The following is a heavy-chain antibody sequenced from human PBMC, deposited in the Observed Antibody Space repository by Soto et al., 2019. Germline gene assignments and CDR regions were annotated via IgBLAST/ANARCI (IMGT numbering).Heavy chain of an antibody. J-gene: IGHJ6*02. CDR2: INHSGST. V-gene: IGHV4-34*01. D-gene: IGHD5-18*01. Sequence: SETLSLTCSVSGVSIRGYYWSWIRQPPGKGLEWIGEINHSGSTNYNPSLKSRVTISVDTSKNQFSLKLSSVTAADTAVYYCARFSYGYYYYYYGMDVWGQGTTVTVSS. CDR3: ARFSYGYYYYYYGMDV. CDR1: GVSIRGYY.